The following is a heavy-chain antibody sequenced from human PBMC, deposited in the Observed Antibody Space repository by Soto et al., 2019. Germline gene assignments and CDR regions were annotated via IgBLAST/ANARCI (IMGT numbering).Heavy chain of an antibody. J-gene: IGHJ4*02. V-gene: IGHV4-34*01. Sequence: QVQLQQWGAGLLKPSETLSLTCAVYGKSLSGYYWSWIRQPPGKALEWIGEINHSGNTNYNPSLKSRVTTSVDMSKNQLFLNLSSVTAADTAMYYCARHHVRGRTIAGAAEFWGQGTLVTVSS. CDR3: ARHHVRGRTIAGAAEF. CDR1: GKSLSGYY. CDR2: INHSGNT. D-gene: IGHD1-26*01.